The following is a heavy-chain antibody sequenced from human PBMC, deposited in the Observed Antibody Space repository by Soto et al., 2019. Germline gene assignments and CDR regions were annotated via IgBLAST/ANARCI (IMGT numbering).Heavy chain of an antibody. V-gene: IGHV4-59*01. CDR3: ARDSVDTAMAYFDY. J-gene: IGHJ4*02. D-gene: IGHD5-18*01. CDR1: GGSISSYY. CDR2: IYYSGST. Sequence: PSETLSLTCTVSGGSISSYYWSWIRQPPGKGLEWIGYIYYSGSTNYNPSLKSRVTISVDTSKNQFSLKLSSVTAADTAVYYCARDSVDTAMAYFDYWGQGTLVTVSS.